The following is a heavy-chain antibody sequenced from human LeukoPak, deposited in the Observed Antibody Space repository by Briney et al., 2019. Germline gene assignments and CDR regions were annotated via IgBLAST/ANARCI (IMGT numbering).Heavy chain of an antibody. CDR3: ARRVKVNFVGLFGEDNNYYDMDV. V-gene: IGHV4-34*01. CDR1: GGYFSGYY. CDR2: IDHTGST. D-gene: IGHD3-10*02. Sequence: SETLSLTCAVYGGYFSGYYWSWIRQPPGKGLEWIGEIDHTGSTNYNPSLKSRVTISIDTSKNQFSLKLNSVTAADTAVYYCARRVKVNFVGLFGEDNNYYDMDVWGTGTTVTVS. J-gene: IGHJ6*03.